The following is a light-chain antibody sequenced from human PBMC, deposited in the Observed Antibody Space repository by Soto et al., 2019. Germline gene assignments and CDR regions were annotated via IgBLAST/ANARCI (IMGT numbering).Light chain of an antibody. CDR2: HAS. CDR1: QGISSY. J-gene: IGKJ5*01. Sequence: VIWMTQSPSLLSASTGERVTISCRMSQGISSYLAWYQQKPGKAPELLIYHASKLAKGVTSRFSGSGSGTDFSFIITSLQREDLATYYCQQYYGLPPLTSGQGTRLEIK. V-gene: IGKV1D-8*03. CDR3: QQYYGLPPLT.